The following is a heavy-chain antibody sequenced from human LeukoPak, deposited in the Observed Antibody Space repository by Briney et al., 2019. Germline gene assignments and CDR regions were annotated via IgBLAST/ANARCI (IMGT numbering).Heavy chain of an antibody. D-gene: IGHD5-18*01. J-gene: IGHJ6*02. Sequence: WGSLRLSCAASGFTFSSYGMHWVRQAPGKGLEWVAVIWYDGSNKYYADSVKGRFTISRDNSKNTLYLQMNSLRAEDTAVYYCARGEIQLWSPIDYYYYGMDVWGQGTTVTVSS. V-gene: IGHV3-33*01. CDR2: IWYDGSNK. CDR1: GFTFSSYG. CDR3: ARGEIQLWSPIDYYYYGMDV.